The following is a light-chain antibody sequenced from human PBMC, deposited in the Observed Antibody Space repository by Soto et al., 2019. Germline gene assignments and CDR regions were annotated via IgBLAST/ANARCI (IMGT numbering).Light chain of an antibody. CDR2: DAS. CDR3: QHYDHLPPLS. V-gene: IGKV1-33*01. CDR1: QDIRNY. Sequence: DILMTQSPSSLSASVGDRVIITCQASQDIRNYLNWYQQKPGKAPNLLIYDASNLKTGVPSRFSGSGSGTDFTLTISSLQSEDIATYYCQHYDHLPPLSFGGGTTVEIK. J-gene: IGKJ4*01.